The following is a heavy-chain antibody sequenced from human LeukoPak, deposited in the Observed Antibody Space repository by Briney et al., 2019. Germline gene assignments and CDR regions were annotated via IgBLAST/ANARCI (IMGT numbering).Heavy chain of an antibody. V-gene: IGHV3-11*01. CDR2: ISSSGSTI. D-gene: IGHD4/OR15-4a*01. J-gene: IGHJ4*02. Sequence: GGSLRLSCAASGFTFSDYYMSRIRQAPGKGLEWVSYISSSGSTIYYADSVKGRFTISRDNSKNTLYLQMNSLRAEDTAVYYCARRAGAYSHPYDYWGQGTLVTVSS. CDR1: GFTFSDYY. CDR3: ARRAGAYSHPYDY.